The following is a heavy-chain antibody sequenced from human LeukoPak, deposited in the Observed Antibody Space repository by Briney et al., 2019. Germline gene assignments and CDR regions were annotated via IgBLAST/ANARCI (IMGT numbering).Heavy chain of an antibody. CDR1: GGSISSYY. CDR3: ARENHSCSWYPENNWFDP. D-gene: IGHD6-13*01. V-gene: IGHV4-59*01. J-gene: IGHJ5*02. CDR2: IYYSGST. Sequence: PSETLSLTCTVSGGSISSYYWSWIRQPPGKGLEWIGYIYYSGSTNYNPSLRSRVTISVDTSKNQFSLKLSSVTAADTAVYYCARENHSCSWYPENNWFDPWGQGTLVTASS.